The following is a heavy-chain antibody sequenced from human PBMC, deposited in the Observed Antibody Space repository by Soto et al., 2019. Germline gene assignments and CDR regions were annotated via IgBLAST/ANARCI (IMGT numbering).Heavy chain of an antibody. D-gene: IGHD1-1*01. V-gene: IGHV1-18*01. CDR3: ARGRYGDY. Sequence: QVHLVQSGAEVKKPGASVKVSCKGSGYAFTTYGITWVRQAPGKGLEWMGWISAHNGNTNYAQKLQCSVTVTRDTSTSTAYLELRSLRSDDTAVYYCARGRYGDYWGQGALVTVSS. CDR1: GYAFTTYG. CDR2: ISAHNGNT. J-gene: IGHJ4*02.